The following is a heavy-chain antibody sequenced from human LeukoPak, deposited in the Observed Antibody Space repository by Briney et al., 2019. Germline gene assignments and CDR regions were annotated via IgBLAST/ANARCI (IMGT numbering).Heavy chain of an antibody. CDR2: ISWNSSSI. Sequence: PGGSLRLSCAASGFTFDDYAMHWVRQAPGKGLEWVSGISWNSSSIGYADSVKGRFTISRDNAKNSLYLQMNGLRAEDTALYYCAKDGDGGSSSWYFDYWGQGTLVTVSS. J-gene: IGHJ4*02. V-gene: IGHV3-9*01. CDR3: AKDGDGGSSSWYFDY. CDR1: GFTFDDYA. D-gene: IGHD6-13*01.